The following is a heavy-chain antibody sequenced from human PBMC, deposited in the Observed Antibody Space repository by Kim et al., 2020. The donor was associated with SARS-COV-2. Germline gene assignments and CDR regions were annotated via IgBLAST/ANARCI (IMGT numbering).Heavy chain of an antibody. CDR1: GFTFSVYA. CDR2: INAGGDTT. Sequence: GGSLRLSCATSGFTFSVYAMSWVRQAPGKGLEWVAAINAGGDTTYYADSVTGRITMSRDRNTLYLQTNSQRTKDTAEYYCAKDSYGGNSWGGR. D-gene: IGHD4-17*01. CDR3: AKDSYGGNSW. J-gene: IGHJ2*01. V-gene: IGHV3-23*01.